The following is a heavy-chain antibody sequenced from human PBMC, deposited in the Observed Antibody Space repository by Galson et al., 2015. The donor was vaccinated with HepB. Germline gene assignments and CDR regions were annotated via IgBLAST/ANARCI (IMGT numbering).Heavy chain of an antibody. CDR1: KFTFSVFA. J-gene: IGHJ4*02. Sequence: SLRLSCAASKFTFSVFAMTWVRQAPGKGLEWVSEISGGGGSTYYADSVKGRFTISRDNSKNTLYLQMNSLRVEDTAVYYCAKARDSNRWWSYDYWGQGTLVTVSS. CDR3: AKARDSNRWWSYDY. V-gene: IGHV3-23*01. D-gene: IGHD6-13*01. CDR2: ISGGGGST.